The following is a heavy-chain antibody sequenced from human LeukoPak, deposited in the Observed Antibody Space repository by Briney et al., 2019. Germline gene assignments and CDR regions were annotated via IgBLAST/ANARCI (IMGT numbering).Heavy chain of an antibody. CDR1: GGSISSYY. CDR3: ARVMTTWYWFDP. J-gene: IGHJ5*02. D-gene: IGHD4-17*01. CDR2: IYYSGST. Sequence: SETLSLTCTVSGGSISSYYWSWIRQPPGKGLEWIGYIYYSGSTNYNPSLKSRVTISVDTSKNQFSLKLSSVTAADTAVYYCARVMTTWYWFDPWGQGTLVTVSS. V-gene: IGHV4-59*01.